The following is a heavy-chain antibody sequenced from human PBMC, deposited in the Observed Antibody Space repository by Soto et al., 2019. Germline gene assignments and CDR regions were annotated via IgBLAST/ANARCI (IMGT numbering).Heavy chain of an antibody. D-gene: IGHD4-17*01. CDR2: IYYIGST. CDR1: GGSFSSGDYY. J-gene: IGHJ6*02. CDR3: ARIHFGDEPSYYSSGMDV. V-gene: IGHV4-30-4*01. Sequence: QVQLQESGPGVVKPSQTLSLTCTVSGGSFSSGDYYWSWVRQPPGKGLEWIGYIYYIGSTFNNPSLKSRVSISIDTSKTQFSLKLSSVTAADTAVYYCARIHFGDEPSYYSSGMDVWGQGTTVTVSS.